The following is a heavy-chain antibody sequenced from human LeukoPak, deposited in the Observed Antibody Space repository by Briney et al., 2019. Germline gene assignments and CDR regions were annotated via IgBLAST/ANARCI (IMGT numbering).Heavy chain of an antibody. CDR3: ARALNPLPGTYYFDY. CDR1: GGSISSYY. D-gene: IGHD2-15*01. CDR2: IYYSGST. Sequence: ASGTLSLTCTVSGGSISSYYWSWIRQPPGKGLEWIGYIYYSGSTNYNPSLKSRVVMSVDTSKKQFSLKLSSVTAADTAVYYCARALNPLPGTYYFDYWGQGTLVTVSS. J-gene: IGHJ4*02. V-gene: IGHV4-59*12.